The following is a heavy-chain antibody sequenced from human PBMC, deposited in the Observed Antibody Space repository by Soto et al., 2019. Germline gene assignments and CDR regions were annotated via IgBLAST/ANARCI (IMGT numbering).Heavy chain of an antibody. CDR3: AKDPRAMVIHGPYFAY. J-gene: IGHJ4*02. Sequence: PGGSLRLSCAASGFTFSSYAMSWVRQAPGKGLEWVSAISGSGGSTYYADSVKGRFTISRDNSKNTLYLQMNSLRAEDTAVYYCAKDPRAMVIHGPYFAYWGQGTLVTVSS. CDR1: GFTFSSYA. CDR2: ISGSGGST. D-gene: IGHD5-18*01. V-gene: IGHV3-23*01.